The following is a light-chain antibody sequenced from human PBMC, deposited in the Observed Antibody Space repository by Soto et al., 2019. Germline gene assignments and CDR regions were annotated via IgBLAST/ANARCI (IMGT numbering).Light chain of an antibody. J-gene: IGKJ1*01. V-gene: IGKV1-17*01. CDR2: AAS. CDR1: QGIGNS. CDR3: LQHYDYSWT. Sequence: DVQMTQSPPSLCASVGDRVTITGRASQGIGNSLGWYQQKPGKAPKRLIYAASSLQSGVPSRFSGSGSGTEFTLTISSLQPEDFATYYCLQHYDYSWTFGQGTKVDVK.